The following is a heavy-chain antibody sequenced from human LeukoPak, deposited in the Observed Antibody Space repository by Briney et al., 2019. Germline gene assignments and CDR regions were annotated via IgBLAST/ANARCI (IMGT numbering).Heavy chain of an antibody. J-gene: IGHJ4*02. V-gene: IGHV3-23*01. CDR1: GFTFSTFA. Sequence: GGSLRLSCAASGFTFSTFAMIWVRQPPGKGLEWVSSIFPSGGEIHYADSVKGRFTISRDNSKNTLYLQMNTLRAEDTSFYYCAKDNSHWLFDYWGRGTLVTVSS. CDR2: IFPSGGEI. CDR3: AKDNSHWLFDY. D-gene: IGHD1-1*01.